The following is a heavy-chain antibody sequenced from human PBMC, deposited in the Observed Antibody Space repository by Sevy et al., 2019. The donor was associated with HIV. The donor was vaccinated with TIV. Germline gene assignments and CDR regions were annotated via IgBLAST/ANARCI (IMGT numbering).Heavy chain of an antibody. Sequence: GGYLRLCCAASGFTFSANWMNWVRQAPGKGLVCVANMKGDGSDKHYVDSVEGRFTISRDNAKNLLYLQMNSLRVEDTAVYYCAHETFGRFESWGQGTLVTVSS. CDR3: AHETFGRFES. CDR1: GFTFSANW. CDR2: MKGDGSDK. J-gene: IGHJ4*02. D-gene: IGHD3-16*01. V-gene: IGHV3-7*01.